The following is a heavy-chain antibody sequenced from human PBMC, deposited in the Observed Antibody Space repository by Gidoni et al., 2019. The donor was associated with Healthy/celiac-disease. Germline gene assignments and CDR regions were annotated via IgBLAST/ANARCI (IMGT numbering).Heavy chain of an antibody. V-gene: IGHV2-5*02. J-gene: IGHJ4*02. CDR1: GFSLSTRGVG. CDR3: AHRRRPYSSGRGNYFDY. Sequence: QITLKESGPTLVNPTQTLTLTCTFSGFSLSTRGVGVGWIRQPPGKALEWLALIYWDDDKRYSPSLKSRLTITKDTSKNQVVLTMTNMDPVDTATYYCAHRRRPYSSGRGNYFDYWGQGTLVTVSS. D-gene: IGHD6-19*01. CDR2: IYWDDDK.